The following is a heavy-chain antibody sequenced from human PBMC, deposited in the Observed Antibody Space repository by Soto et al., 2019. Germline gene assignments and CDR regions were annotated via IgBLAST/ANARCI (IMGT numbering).Heavy chain of an antibody. CDR3: ARDGGVQARFAP. CDR2: ISAYNGNT. V-gene: IGHV1-18*01. J-gene: IGHJ5*02. Sequence: QVQLVQSGAEVKKPGASVKVSCKASVYTFTSYGISWVRQAPGQGLEWMGWISAYNGNTKYAQKLKGRVTMTTDTSTSTDYMELRSLRSDDTAVYYCARDGGVQARFAPWGQGTLVSVSS. D-gene: IGHD2-8*02. CDR1: VYTFTSYG.